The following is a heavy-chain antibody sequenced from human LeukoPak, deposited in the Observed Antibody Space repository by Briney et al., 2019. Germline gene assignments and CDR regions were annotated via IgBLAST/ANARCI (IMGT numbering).Heavy chain of an antibody. V-gene: IGHV4-59*07. CDR2: IYFSGSN. Sequence: PSDTLFLTCTVTGGPISIYYSSWIPQHPPKALGWSVYIYFSGSNNYNPSLKSRVPISVDTSKNQFSLKLSSVTAAEAAVYYCARPYSSSVPFDYWGQGTLVTVSS. CDR1: GGPISIYY. D-gene: IGHD6-6*01. CDR3: ARPYSSSVPFDY. J-gene: IGHJ4*02.